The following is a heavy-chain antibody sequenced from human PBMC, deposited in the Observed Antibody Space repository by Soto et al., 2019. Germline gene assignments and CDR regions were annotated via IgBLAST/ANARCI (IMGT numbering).Heavy chain of an antibody. D-gene: IGHD4-17*01. V-gene: IGHV3-7*04. CDR1: GFTFSTYW. CDR3: ARPYYGGRTEHGY. J-gene: IGHJ4*02. CDR2: IKQDGSDM. Sequence: GGSLRLSCAASGFTFSTYWMSWVRRAPGKGLEWVAHIKQDGSDMYYVDSVKGRFTISRDNAQNSLFLQMNSLRVEDTAVYYCARPYYGGRTEHGYWGQGTQVTVSS.